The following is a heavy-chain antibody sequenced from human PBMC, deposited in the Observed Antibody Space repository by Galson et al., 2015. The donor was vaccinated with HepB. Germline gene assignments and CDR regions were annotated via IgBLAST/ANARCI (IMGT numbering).Heavy chain of an antibody. CDR2: ISSGSTFM. D-gene: IGHD3-3*01. Sequence: SLRLSCAASGFAFSSYAMTWVRQAPGEGLEWVSSISSGSTFMYYVDSMKGRFTISRDNAKNSLYLQMNSLRAEDTAVYYCARVGAAIYGIFPFGMDVWGQGTTVTVSS. V-gene: IGHV3-21*01. CDR1: GFAFSSYA. CDR3: ARVGAAIYGIFPFGMDV. J-gene: IGHJ6*02.